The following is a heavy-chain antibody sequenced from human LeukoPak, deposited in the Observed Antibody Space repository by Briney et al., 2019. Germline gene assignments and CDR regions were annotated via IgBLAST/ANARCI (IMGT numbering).Heavy chain of an antibody. CDR3: VRVRCDWRKRGYLDY. V-gene: IGHV4-39*02. CDR2: IYYSGAN. Sequence: PSETLSLTWTVSGGSMSSSSYEWGWIRQSPGKGLEWIGSIYYSGANHYNPSLKSRVTMSVDTSKNQFSVKLTSVTATDTAVYYCVRVRCDWRKRGYLDYWGQGTQVTVSS. J-gene: IGHJ4*02. D-gene: IGHD3-9*01. CDR1: GGSMSSSSYE.